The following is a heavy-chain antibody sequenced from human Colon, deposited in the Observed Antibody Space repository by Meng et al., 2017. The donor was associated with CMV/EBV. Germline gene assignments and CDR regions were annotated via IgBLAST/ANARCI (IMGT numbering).Heavy chain of an antibody. CDR3: AKNWGNDF. Sequence: EVELVVSGGGLVQPGGSLRLSCAASGFTFSSYGMNCVRHAPGKGLEWVSGITASGASTYYADSVKGRFTISRDNSKNTLYLQMNSLRADDTAVYYCAKNWGNDFWGQGTLVTVSS. CDR2: ITASGAST. V-gene: IGHV3-23*04. J-gene: IGHJ4*02. D-gene: IGHD3-16*01. CDR1: GFTFSSYG.